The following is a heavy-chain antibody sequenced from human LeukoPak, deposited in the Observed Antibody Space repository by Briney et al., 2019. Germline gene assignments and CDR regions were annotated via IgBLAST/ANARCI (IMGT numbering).Heavy chain of an antibody. CDR2: IDDDGSIT. CDR3: AKVDSSDYGDLRIPADY. J-gene: IGHJ4*02. Sequence: GGSLRLSCAASGFTFSSQWMHWVRQAPGKGLLWVSRIDDDGSITNYAESVKGRFTISRDNAKNTLYLQMNSLRVEDTAVYYCAKVDSSDYGDLRIPADYWGQGTLVIVSS. V-gene: IGHV3-74*01. D-gene: IGHD4-17*01. CDR1: GFTFSSQW.